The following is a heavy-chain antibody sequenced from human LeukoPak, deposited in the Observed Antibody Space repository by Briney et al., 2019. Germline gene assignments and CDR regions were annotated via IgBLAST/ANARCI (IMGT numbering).Heavy chain of an antibody. Sequence: SETLSLTCAVYGGSFSGYYWSWIRQPPGKGLEWIGEINHSGSTNYNPSLKSRVTISVDTSKNQFSLKLSSVTAADTAVYYCAGMKGWYLFGGDAFDIWGQGTMVTVSS. D-gene: IGHD6-19*01. CDR3: AGMKGWYLFGGDAFDI. CDR1: GGSFSGYY. J-gene: IGHJ3*02. V-gene: IGHV4-34*01. CDR2: INHSGST.